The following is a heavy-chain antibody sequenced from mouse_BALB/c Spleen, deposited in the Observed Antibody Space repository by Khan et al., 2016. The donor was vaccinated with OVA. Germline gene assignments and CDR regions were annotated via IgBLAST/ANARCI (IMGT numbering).Heavy chain of an antibody. D-gene: IGHD2-3*01. CDR3: ARWGGYSSYWYFDV. V-gene: IGHV1-63*01. CDR1: GYAFTNYW. Sequence: QVQLQQSGTELVRPGTSVKISCKASGYAFTNYWLGWVKQRPGHGLEWIGNIYPGIGHPYYNEKFKVKATLTADKSSSTPYMHLSGLPSEASAFFFGARWGGYSSYWYFDVWGAGTTVTVSS. J-gene: IGHJ1*01. CDR2: IYPGIGHP.